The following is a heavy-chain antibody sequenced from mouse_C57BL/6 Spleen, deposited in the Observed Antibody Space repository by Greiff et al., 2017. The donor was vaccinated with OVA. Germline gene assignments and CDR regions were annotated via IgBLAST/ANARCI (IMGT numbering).Heavy chain of an antibody. CDR1: GYTFTSYW. D-gene: IGHD4-1*01. J-gene: IGHJ1*03. V-gene: IGHV1-50*01. CDR2: IDPSDSYT. CDR3: ARAWDWYFDV. Sequence: VQLQQPGAELVKPGASVKLSCKASGYTFTSYWMQWVKQRPGQGLEWIREIDPSDSYTNYNQKFKGKTTFTVETSSSTAYMQRSSLTSEDSAVYYCARAWDWYFDVWGTGTTVTVSS.